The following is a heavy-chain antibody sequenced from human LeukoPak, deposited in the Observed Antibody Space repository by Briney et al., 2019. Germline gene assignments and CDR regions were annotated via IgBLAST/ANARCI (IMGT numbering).Heavy chain of an antibody. CDR2: IYHSGST. CDR1: GGSISSSNW. D-gene: IGHD3-10*01. J-gene: IGHJ5*02. V-gene: IGHV4-4*01. CDR3: ARLDRVWFGESTGNWFDP. Sequence: SGTLSLTCAVSGGSISSSNWWSWVRQPPGKGLEWIGEIYHSGSTNYNPSLKSRVTISVDKSKNQFSLKLSSVTAADTAVYCCARLDRVWFGESTGNWFDPWGQGTLVTVSS.